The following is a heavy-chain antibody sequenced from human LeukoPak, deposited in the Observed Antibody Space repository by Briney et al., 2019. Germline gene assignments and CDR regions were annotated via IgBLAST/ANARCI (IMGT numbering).Heavy chain of an antibody. D-gene: IGHD3-9*01. J-gene: IGHJ4*02. CDR1: GFTFSSYS. CDR2: ISSSSSTI. V-gene: IGHV3-48*02. Sequence: GGSLRPSCAASGFTFSSYSMNWVRQAPGKGLEWVSHISSSSSTIYYADSVKGRFTISRDNAKNSLYLQMNNLRDEDTAVYYCAREILSGYSDYWGQGTLVTVSS. CDR3: AREILSGYSDY.